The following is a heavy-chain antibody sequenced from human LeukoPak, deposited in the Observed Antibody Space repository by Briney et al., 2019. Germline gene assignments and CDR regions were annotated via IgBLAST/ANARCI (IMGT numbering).Heavy chain of an antibody. Sequence: SETXSLTCTVSGGSISSGGYYWSWIRQPPGEGLEWIGYIYHSGSTYYNPSLKSRVTISVDRSKNQFSLKLSSVTAADTAVYYCARDMGITEYATEISWGQGTLVTVSS. CDR1: GGSISSGGYY. CDR3: ARDMGITEYATEIS. CDR2: IYHSGST. V-gene: IGHV4-30-2*01. D-gene: IGHD3-16*01. J-gene: IGHJ4*02.